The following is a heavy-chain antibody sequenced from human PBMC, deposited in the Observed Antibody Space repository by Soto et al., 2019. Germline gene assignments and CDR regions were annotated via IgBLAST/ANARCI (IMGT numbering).Heavy chain of an antibody. Sequence: SETLSLTCTVSGGSISSYYWSLLRQPPGKGLEWIGYIYYSGSTNYNPSLKSRVTISVDTSKNQFSLKLSSVTAADTAVYYCARDKQWLAYNWFDPWGQGTLVTVSS. V-gene: IGHV4-59*01. J-gene: IGHJ5*02. CDR1: GGSISSYY. CDR3: ARDKQWLAYNWFDP. D-gene: IGHD6-19*01. CDR2: IYYSGST.